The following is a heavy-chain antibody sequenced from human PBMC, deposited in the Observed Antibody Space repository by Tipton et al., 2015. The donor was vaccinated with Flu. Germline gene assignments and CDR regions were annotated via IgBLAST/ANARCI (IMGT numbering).Heavy chain of an antibody. CDR1: GYRFATYW. V-gene: IGHV5-51*01. J-gene: IGHJ4*02. Sequence: VQLVQSGAEVKKPGESLKISCKGSGYRFATYWIGWVRQMPGKGLEWMGIIYPDDSTTKYSPSFHGQVTISADKSISTASLQWSSLKASDTAMYYCARQDCSTSTCYIDNWGQGTLVTVSS. CDR2: IYPDDSTT. CDR3: ARQDCSTSTCYIDN. D-gene: IGHD2-2*02.